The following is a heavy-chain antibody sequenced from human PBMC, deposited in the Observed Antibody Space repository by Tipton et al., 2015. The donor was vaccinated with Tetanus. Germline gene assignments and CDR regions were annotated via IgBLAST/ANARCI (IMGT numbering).Heavy chain of an antibody. V-gene: IGHV1-18*01. CDR2: ISAYNGNT. Sequence: QVQLVQSGAEVKKPGASVKVSCKASGYTFTSYGISWVRQAPGQGLEWMGWISAYNGNTNYAQKLQGRVTMTTDTSTSTAYMELRSLRPDDTAVYYCAREPPPIYSGSYGGDYWGQGTLVTVSS. D-gene: IGHD1-26*01. CDR3: AREPPPIYSGSYGGDY. J-gene: IGHJ4*02. CDR1: GYTFTSYG.